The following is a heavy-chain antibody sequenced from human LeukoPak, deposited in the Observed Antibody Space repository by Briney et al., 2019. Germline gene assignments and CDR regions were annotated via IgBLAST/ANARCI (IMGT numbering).Heavy chain of an antibody. V-gene: IGHV3-15*01. CDR1: GFTFRNAW. D-gene: IGHD3-16*01. CDR2: IKTKSDGGTT. CDR3: TTEPVIPTIMMYWYSDL. J-gene: IGHJ2*01. Sequence: PGGSLRLSCAVSGFTFRNAWMSWVRQAPGKGLQWVGHIKTKSDGGTTDYAAPVKGRFTISRDDSRHIVHLQMNSLKTEDTAVYYCTTEPVIPTIMMYWYSDLWGRGTLVTVSS.